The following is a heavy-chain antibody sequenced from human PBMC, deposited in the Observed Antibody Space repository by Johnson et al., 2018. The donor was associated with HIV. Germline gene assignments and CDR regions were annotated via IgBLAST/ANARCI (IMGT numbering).Heavy chain of an antibody. CDR1: GFTSGDYS. V-gene: IGHV3-49*04. CDR2: IRSKAYGGTP. J-gene: IGHJ3*02. CDR3: TRAEWHDAFDI. Sequence: EVQLVESGGGLVQTGRSLRLSCIGFGFTSGDYSMNWVRQAPGRGLEWVGFIRSKAYGGTPEYAASVKGRFTISRDDSKSIAYLQMNSLKTEDTAVYYCTRAEWHDAFDIWGQGTMVTVSS. D-gene: IGHD1-14*01.